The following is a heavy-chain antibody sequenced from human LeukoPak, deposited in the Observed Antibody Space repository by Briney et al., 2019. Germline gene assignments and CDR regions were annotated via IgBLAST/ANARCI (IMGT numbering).Heavy chain of an antibody. CDR1: AFTFSSYA. Sequence: HTGGSLRLSCAASAFTFSSYAMTWVRQAPGKGLDWVSTIGGSGDSTSYADSVKGRFTISRDSSKNTLFLQMNSLRAEDTAVYYCAKAGGAYSSSWYLYFDYWGQGTLVTVSS. D-gene: IGHD6-13*01. J-gene: IGHJ4*02. V-gene: IGHV3-23*01. CDR2: IGGSGDST. CDR3: AKAGGAYSSSWYLYFDY.